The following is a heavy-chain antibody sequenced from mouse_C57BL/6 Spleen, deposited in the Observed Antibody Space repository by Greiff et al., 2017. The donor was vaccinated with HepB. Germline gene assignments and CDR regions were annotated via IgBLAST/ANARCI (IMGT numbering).Heavy chain of an antibody. Sequence: VQLQQSGAELVMPGASVKLSCKASGYTFTSYWMHWVKQRPGQGLEWIGEIDPSDSYTNYNQKFKGKSTLTVDKSSSTAYMQLSSLTSEDSAVYYCARSVNPAMDYWGQGTSVTVSS. CDR1: GYTFTSYW. V-gene: IGHV1-69*01. J-gene: IGHJ4*01. CDR3: ARSVNPAMDY. D-gene: IGHD2-2*01. CDR2: IDPSDSYT.